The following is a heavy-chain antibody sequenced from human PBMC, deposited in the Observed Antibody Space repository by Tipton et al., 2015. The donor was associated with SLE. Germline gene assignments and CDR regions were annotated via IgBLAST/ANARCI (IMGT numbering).Heavy chain of an antibody. CDR1: GGSISSSSYY. CDR3: ARGFLYDGFQV. J-gene: IGHJ1*01. CDR2: IYYSGST. Sequence: TLSLTCTVSGGSISSSSYYWGWIRQPPGKGLEWIGSIYYSGSTYYNPSLKSRVTTSVDTSKNQFSLKLSSVTAADTAVYYCARGFLYDGFQVWGQGTLVTVSS. V-gene: IGHV4-39*07. D-gene: IGHD2-2*02.